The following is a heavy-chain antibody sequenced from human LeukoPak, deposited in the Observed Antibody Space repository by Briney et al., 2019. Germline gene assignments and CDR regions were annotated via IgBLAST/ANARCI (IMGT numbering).Heavy chain of an antibody. Sequence: GGSLRLSCAASGFTFSSYAMSWVRQPPGKGLEWVADISGSGSSTYYADSVKGRFTISRNNSKNTLYLQMNSVRAEGAAVYYCAKGSGYSYGYCDSPYFFDYWGQGTLVTVSS. CDR3: AKGSGYSYGYCDSPYFFDY. CDR2: ISGSGSST. V-gene: IGHV3-23*01. CDR1: GFTFSSYA. D-gene: IGHD5-18*01. J-gene: IGHJ4*02.